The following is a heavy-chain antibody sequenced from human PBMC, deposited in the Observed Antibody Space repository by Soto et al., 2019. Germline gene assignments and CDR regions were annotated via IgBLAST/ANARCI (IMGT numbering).Heavy chain of an antibody. V-gene: IGHV3-23*01. CDR3: AKDQVAVAGNVRYYYYGMDV. CDR2: ISGSGGST. CDR1: GFTFSSYA. D-gene: IGHD6-19*01. Sequence: GGSLTLSCASSGFTFSSYAMSWVRSATRKGLEWVLFISGSGGSTYYAGSVKGRFTISRDNSKNTLYLQMNSLRAEDTAVYYCAKDQVAVAGNVRYYYYGMDVWGQGTTVTVSS. J-gene: IGHJ6*02.